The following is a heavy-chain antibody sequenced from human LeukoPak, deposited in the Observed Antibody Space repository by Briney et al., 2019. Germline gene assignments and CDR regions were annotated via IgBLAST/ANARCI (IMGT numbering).Heavy chain of an antibody. D-gene: IGHD3-10*01. J-gene: IGHJ5*02. CDR3: ARHFDTGGFDP. CDR1: GGSISSYY. Sequence: PSETLFLTCTVSGGSISSYYWSWIRQPPGKGLEWIGYIYYSGSTNYNPSLKSRVTISVDTSKNQFSLKLSSVTAADTAVYYCARHFDTGGFDPWGQGTLVTVSS. CDR2: IYYSGST. V-gene: IGHV4-59*08.